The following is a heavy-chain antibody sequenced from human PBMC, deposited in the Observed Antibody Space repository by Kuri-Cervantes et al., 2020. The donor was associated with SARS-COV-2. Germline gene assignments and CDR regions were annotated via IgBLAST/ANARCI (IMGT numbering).Heavy chain of an antibody. CDR2: ISAYNGNT. V-gene: IGHV1-18*01. D-gene: IGHD3-3*01. J-gene: IGHJ3*02. CDR1: GYTFTSYG. Sequence: ASVKVSCKASGYTFTSYGISLVRQAPGQGLEWMGWISAYNGNTNYAQKLQCRVTMTTDTSTSTAYMELSSLRSEDTAVYYCATARFDFWSGYSWGGAFDIWGQGTMVTVSS. CDR3: ATARFDFWSGYSWGGAFDI.